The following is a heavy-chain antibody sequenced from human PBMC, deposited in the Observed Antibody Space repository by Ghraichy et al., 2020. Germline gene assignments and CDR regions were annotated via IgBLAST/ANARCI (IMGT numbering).Heavy chain of an antibody. Sequence: SQTLSLTCVISGDSLSNNDVAWNWIRQSPSRGLEWLGRTYRMASEYAESVKARTAITPDTSKNQFFLRLNSVTPDDTAVYYCSRGRHNTFDIWGQGIMVTVSS. CDR3: SRGRHNTFDI. J-gene: IGHJ3*02. D-gene: IGHD2/OR15-2a*01. CDR2: TYRMAS. CDR1: GDSLSNNDVA. V-gene: IGHV6-1*01.